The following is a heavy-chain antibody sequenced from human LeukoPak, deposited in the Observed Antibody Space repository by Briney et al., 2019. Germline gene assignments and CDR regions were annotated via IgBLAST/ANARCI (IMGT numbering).Heavy chain of an antibody. CDR1: GYTFTDYY. J-gene: IGHJ4*02. CDR3: ATAVATTEIDY. V-gene: IGHV1-69-2*01. CDR2: VDPEDGET. D-gene: IGHD4-23*01. Sequence: ASVKVSCKVSGYTFTDYYMHWVQQAPGKGLEWMGLVDPEDGETIYAEKFQGRVTITADTSTDTAYMELGSLRSEDTAVYYCATAVATTEIDYWGQGTLVTVSS.